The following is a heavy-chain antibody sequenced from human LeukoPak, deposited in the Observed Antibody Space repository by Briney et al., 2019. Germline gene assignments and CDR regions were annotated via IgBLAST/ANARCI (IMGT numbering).Heavy chain of an antibody. Sequence: GASVKVSCKASGYTFTSYGISWVRQAPGQGLEWMGWISAYNGNTNYAQKLQGRVTMTTDTSTSTAYMELRSLRSDDTAVYCCSRSSGSFYYYYGMDVWGQGTTVTVSS. CDR2: ISAYNGNT. CDR3: SRSSGSFYYYYGMDV. J-gene: IGHJ6*02. CDR1: GYTFTSYG. V-gene: IGHV1-18*01. D-gene: IGHD6-19*01.